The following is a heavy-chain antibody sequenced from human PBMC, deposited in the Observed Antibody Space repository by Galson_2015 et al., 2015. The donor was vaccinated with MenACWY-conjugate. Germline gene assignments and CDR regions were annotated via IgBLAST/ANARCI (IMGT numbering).Heavy chain of an antibody. CDR3: ARALMGIAPTDAFDI. J-gene: IGHJ3*02. Sequence: SLRLSCAASGFTFSSYAVSWVRQAPGKGLEWVSAITAGPITPYYIASVKGRFTISRDYSKNTLFLQMNSLRAEDTALYFCARALMGIAPTDAFDIWGPGTMVTVSS. V-gene: IGHV3-23*01. CDR1: GFTFSSYA. CDR2: ITAGPITP. D-gene: IGHD2-8*01.